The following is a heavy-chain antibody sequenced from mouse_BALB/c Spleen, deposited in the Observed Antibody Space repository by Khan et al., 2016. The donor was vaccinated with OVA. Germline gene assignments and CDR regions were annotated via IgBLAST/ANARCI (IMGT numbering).Heavy chain of an antibody. CDR1: GYTFTDYV. J-gene: IGHJ2*01. V-gene: IGHV9-3-1*01. CDR3: TRFHGGY. Sequence: QIQLVQSGPELKKPGETVKISCKASGYTFTDYVMNWVKQSPGKGLKWMGWINTYTGKPTYADDFKGRFAFSLETSASTAYLQINSLKYEDTATYFCTRFHGGYWGQGTTLTVSS. CDR2: INTYTGKP.